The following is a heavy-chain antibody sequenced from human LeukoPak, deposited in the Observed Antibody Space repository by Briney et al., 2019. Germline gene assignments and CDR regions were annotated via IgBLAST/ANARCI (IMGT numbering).Heavy chain of an antibody. D-gene: IGHD3-22*01. CDR2: VSSRSSTK. CDR3: AREMKDSSGSFLAH. Sequence: GGSLRLSCAVSGFTFSDYEMNWVRQAPGKGLEWVSYVSSRSSTKYYADSVRGRFTVSRDNAKSSLYLQMNSLRAEDTALYYCAREMKDSSGSFLAHWGQGTLVTVSS. V-gene: IGHV3-48*03. J-gene: IGHJ4*02. CDR1: GFTFSDYE.